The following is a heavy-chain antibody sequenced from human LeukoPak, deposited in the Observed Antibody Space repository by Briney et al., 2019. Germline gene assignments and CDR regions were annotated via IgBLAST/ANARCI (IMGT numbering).Heavy chain of an antibody. J-gene: IGHJ6*03. Sequence: ASVKVSCKASGHTFTGYYMHWVRQAPGQGLEWMGWINPNSGGTNFAQKFQDRVTMTGDTSISTAYMELSRLRSDDTAVYYCARGAFSSSSGYKYYYMDVWGKGTTVTVSS. D-gene: IGHD6-6*01. CDR3: ARGAFSSSSGYKYYYMDV. CDR2: INPNSGGT. CDR1: GHTFTGYY. V-gene: IGHV1-2*02.